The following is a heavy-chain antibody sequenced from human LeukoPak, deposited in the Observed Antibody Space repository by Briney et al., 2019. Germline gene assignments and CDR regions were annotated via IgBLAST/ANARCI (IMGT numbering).Heavy chain of an antibody. CDR2: ISYDGSNK. CDR3: ARDRPLGQWLANLDY. V-gene: IGHV3-30-3*01. D-gene: IGHD6-19*01. CDR1: GFTFSSYA. Sequence: GGSLRLSCAASGFTFSSYAMHWVRQAPGKGLEWVAVISYDGSNKYYVDSVKGRFTISRDNSKNTLYLQMNSLRAEDTAVYYCARDRPLGQWLANLDYWGQGTLVTVSS. J-gene: IGHJ4*02.